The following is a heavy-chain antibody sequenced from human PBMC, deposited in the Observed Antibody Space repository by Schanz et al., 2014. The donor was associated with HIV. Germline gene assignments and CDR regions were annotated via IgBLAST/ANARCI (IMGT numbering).Heavy chain of an antibody. D-gene: IGHD2-15*01. V-gene: IGHV3-33*01. Sequence: QVQLVESGGGVVQPGRSLRLSCAASGFTFRSYGMHWVRQAPGKGREGGAVIWYDGSNKYYADSVKGRFTISRDNSKNTLYLQMNSLRAEDTAVYYCARRSTPGGYYGMDVWGQGTTVTVSS. CDR1: GFTFRSYG. CDR3: ARRSTPGGYYGMDV. CDR2: IWYDGSNK. J-gene: IGHJ6*02.